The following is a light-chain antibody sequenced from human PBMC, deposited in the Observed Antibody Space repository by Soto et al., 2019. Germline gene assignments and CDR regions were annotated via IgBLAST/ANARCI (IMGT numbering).Light chain of an antibody. CDR1: QSVSSIY. Sequence: LELPQSPATLSVSPGERATLSCRASQSVSSIYLAWYQQKPGQAPRLLIYGAASRSTGIPDRFSGSGSGTDFTLTISRLEPEDFAVYYCQQYDSSRLTFGGGTKVDI. CDR3: QQYDSSRLT. J-gene: IGKJ4*01. V-gene: IGKV3-20*01. CDR2: GAA.